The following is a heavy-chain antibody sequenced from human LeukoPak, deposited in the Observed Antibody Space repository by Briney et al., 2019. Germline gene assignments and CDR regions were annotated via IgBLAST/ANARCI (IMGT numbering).Heavy chain of an antibody. V-gene: IGHV4-4*07. CDR3: ARTYSGYDSRDFDY. J-gene: IGHJ4*02. D-gene: IGHD5-12*01. Sequence: PSETLSLTCTVSGGSISSYHWSWIRQPAGKGLEWIGRIYTSGSTNYNPSLKSRVTISVDTSKNQFSLKLSSVTAADTAVYYCARTYSGYDSRDFDYWGQGTLVTVSS. CDR1: GGSISSYH. CDR2: IYTSGST.